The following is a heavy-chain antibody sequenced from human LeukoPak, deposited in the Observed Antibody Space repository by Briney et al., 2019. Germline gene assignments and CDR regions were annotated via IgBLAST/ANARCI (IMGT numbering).Heavy chain of an antibody. V-gene: IGHV3-23*01. J-gene: IGHJ4*02. Sequence: GRSLRLSCAASRFTFSSFDMSWVRQAPGKGLEWVSTLSCLDTSCTEYYADSVKGRFSISRDNSKNTLFLQMNSLRVEDTAVYYCARNTGHCFDHWGQGTLVTVSS. CDR2: LSCLDTSCTE. CDR3: ARNTGHCFDH. D-gene: IGHD2-15*01. CDR1: RFTFSSFD.